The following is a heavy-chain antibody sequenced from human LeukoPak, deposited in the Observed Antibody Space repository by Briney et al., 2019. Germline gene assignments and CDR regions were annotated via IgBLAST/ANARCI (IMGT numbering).Heavy chain of an antibody. Sequence: ASVTVPCTASGYSFTGYYMHWVRQAPGQGLEWMGWINPNSGGTNYAQKFQGRVTMTRYTSISTAYMELSRLRSDDTAVYYCARGQYSGYDYFDYWGQGTLVTVSS. V-gene: IGHV1-2*02. D-gene: IGHD5-12*01. CDR2: INPNSGGT. CDR3: ARGQYSGYDYFDY. CDR1: GYSFTGYY. J-gene: IGHJ4*02.